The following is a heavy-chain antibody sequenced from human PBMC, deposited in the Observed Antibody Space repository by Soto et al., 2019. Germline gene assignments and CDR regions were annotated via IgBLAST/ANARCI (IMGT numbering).Heavy chain of an antibody. CDR1: GGTFSSYA. D-gene: IGHD1-1*01. J-gene: IGHJ6*02. V-gene: IGHV1-69*06. CDR2: IIPIFGTA. Sequence: SVKVSCKASGGTFSSYAISWVRQAPGQGLEWMGGIIPIFGTANYAQKFQGRVTITADKSTSTAYMELSSLRSEDTAVYYCAPNQLESLPNYYYYGMDVWGQGTTVTVSS. CDR3: APNQLESLPNYYYYGMDV.